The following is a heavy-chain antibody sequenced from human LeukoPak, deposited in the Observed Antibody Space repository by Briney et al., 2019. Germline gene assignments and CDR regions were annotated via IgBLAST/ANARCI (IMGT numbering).Heavy chain of an antibody. V-gene: IGHV4-39*07. Sequence: PSETLSLTCSVSAPSFNSRSDYWAWIRQPPGKGLEWIGNIYYSGTTDYNPSLKSRVTISVDTSKNQFSLKLSSVTAADTAVYYCARASSYCYYYYMDVWGKGTTVTVSS. CDR2: IYYSGTT. J-gene: IGHJ6*03. D-gene: IGHD6-13*01. CDR1: APSFNSRSDY. CDR3: ARASSYCYYYYMDV.